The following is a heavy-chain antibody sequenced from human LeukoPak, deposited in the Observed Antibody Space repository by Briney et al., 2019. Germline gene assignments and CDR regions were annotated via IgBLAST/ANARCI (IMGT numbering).Heavy chain of an antibody. CDR1: DYSISSGYY. CDR2: FYHSGSP. V-gene: IGHV4-38-2*02. CDR3: ARFDSSEYDAFES. D-gene: IGHD6-19*01. J-gene: IGHJ3*02. Sequence: KPSETLSLTCTVSDYSISSGYYWGWIRQPPGQGLEWIGSFYHSGSPYYNPSLKSRVTISIDTSKDQFSLRLTSVTAADTAVYYCARFDSSEYDAFESWGQGTMVTVSS.